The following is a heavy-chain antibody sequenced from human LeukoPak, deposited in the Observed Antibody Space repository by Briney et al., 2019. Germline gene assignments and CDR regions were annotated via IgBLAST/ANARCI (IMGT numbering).Heavy chain of an antibody. Sequence: ASVKVSCKASGYTFTSYGISWVRQAPGQGLEWMGWISAYNGNTNYAQKLQGRVTMTTDTSTSTAYMELRSLRSDDTAVYYCARDRKPADSRGSYYNYFDYWGQGTLVTVSS. D-gene: IGHD3-22*01. CDR2: ISAYNGNT. J-gene: IGHJ4*02. CDR1: GYTFTSYG. CDR3: ARDRKPADSRGSYYNYFDY. V-gene: IGHV1-18*01.